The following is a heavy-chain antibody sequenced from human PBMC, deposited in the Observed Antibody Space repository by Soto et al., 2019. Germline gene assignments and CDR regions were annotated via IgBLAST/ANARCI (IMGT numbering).Heavy chain of an antibody. Sequence: ASVKVSCKASGYTFTSYYMHWVRQAPGQGLEWMGIINPSGGSTSYAQKFQGRVTMTRDTSTSTVYMELSSLRAEDTAVYHCARDPSDLWEPDQYFQHWGQGTLVTVSS. CDR3: ARDPSDLWEPDQYFQH. CDR1: GYTFTSYY. CDR2: INPSGGST. V-gene: IGHV1-46*01. D-gene: IGHD1-26*01. J-gene: IGHJ1*01.